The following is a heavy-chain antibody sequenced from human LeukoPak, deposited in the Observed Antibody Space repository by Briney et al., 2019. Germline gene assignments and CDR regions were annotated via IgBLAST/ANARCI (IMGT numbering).Heavy chain of an antibody. CDR2: ISWNSGSI. CDR3: AKDIRAYCGGDCSGAFDI. J-gene: IGHJ3*02. Sequence: GGSLRLSCAASGFTFDDYAMHWVRQAPGKGLEWVSGISWNSGSIGYADSVKDRFTISRDNAKNSLYLQMNSLRAEDTALYYCAKDIRAYCGGDCSGAFDIWGQGTMVTVSS. D-gene: IGHD2-21*02. CDR1: GFTFDDYA. V-gene: IGHV3-9*01.